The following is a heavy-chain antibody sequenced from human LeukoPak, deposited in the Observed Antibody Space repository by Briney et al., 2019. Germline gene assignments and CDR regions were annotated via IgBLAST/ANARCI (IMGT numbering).Heavy chain of an antibody. CDR3: VRIYDSDWGSKCPPYSWFAP. J-gene: IGHJ5*02. V-gene: IGHV4-59*01. Sequence: SETLSLTCTVSGGSISSYYWSWIRQPPGKGLEWMGYIDYSGRTSYNPSLKRRVTMSVDTPKNQFSLKLSSVTAADTAVYYCVRIYDSDWGSKCPPYSWFAPWGQGTLVTVSS. D-gene: IGHD3-16*01. CDR2: IDYSGRT. CDR1: GGSISSYY.